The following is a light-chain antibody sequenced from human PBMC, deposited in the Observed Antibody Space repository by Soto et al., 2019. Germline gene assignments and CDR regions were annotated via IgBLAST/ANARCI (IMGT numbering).Light chain of an antibody. J-gene: IGKJ1*01. CDR2: DAS. Sequence: EIVLTKSPGTLSLSPGERATLSCRASQSISSNYLAWDQQKPGQAPRLLIYDASSRATGISDRFSASGSGKGCTLTFSRLEPEDLAVYYCQQYSSSPRTCGQGTKVEIK. V-gene: IGKV3-20*01. CDR3: QQYSSSPRT. CDR1: QSISSNY.